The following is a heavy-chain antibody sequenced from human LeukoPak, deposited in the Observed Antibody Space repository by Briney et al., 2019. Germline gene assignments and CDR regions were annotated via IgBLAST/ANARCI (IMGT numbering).Heavy chain of an antibody. CDR2: ITSSSSNM. Sequence: GGSLTLSCAASGFTFSSYSMNWVCQAPGKGLEWVSLITSSSSNMYYADSVKGRFTISRDNAKNSLYLQMNSLRAEDTAVYYCAKDSSGSSSDFDYWGQGTLVTVSS. V-gene: IGHV3-48*01. CDR1: GFTFSSYS. J-gene: IGHJ4*02. D-gene: IGHD6-6*01. CDR3: AKDSSGSSSDFDY.